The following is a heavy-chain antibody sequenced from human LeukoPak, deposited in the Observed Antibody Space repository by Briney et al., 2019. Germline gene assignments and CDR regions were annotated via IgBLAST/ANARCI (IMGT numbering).Heavy chain of an antibody. Sequence: PSETLSLTCTVSGGSISSRSYYWGWLRQPPGKGLEWIGSMYYSGSTYYNPSLESRVTISVDTSKNQFSLKVTSVTAADTAVYYCATFRGYNYGYNDYWGQGILVTVSS. CDR2: MYYSGST. CDR1: GGSISSRSYY. D-gene: IGHD5-18*01. J-gene: IGHJ4*02. CDR3: ATFRGYNYGYNDY. V-gene: IGHV4-39*01.